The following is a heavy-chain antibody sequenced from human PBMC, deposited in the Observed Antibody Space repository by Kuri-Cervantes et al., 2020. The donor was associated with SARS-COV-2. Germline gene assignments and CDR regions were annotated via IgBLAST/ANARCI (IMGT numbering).Heavy chain of an antibody. CDR2: IKQDGSEK. D-gene: IGHD1-26*01. Sequence: GESLKISCTASGFTFGDYAMSWVRQAPGKGLEWVANIKQDGSEKYYVDSVKGRFTISRDNAKKSLFLQVNSLRAEDTAIYYCSRDRGYSGTSSPVYWGQGTLVTVSS. CDR1: GFTFGDYA. J-gene: IGHJ4*02. CDR3: SRDRGYSGTSSPVY. V-gene: IGHV3-7*01.